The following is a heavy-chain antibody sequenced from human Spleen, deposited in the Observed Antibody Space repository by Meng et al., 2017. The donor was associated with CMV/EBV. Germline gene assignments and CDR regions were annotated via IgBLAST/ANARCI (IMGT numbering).Heavy chain of an antibody. Sequence: ASVKVSCKASGYTFTGHHVHWMRQVPGQGLEWMGWVNTNTGDTRYSQKFQGRVTMVRDKSVTTAFMELSRLRSDDTAVYYCARDTDYYDNSGYTSFDLWGQGTLVTVSS. CDR2: VNTNTGDT. V-gene: IGHV1-2*02. CDR1: GYTFTGHH. CDR3: ARDTDYYDNSGYTSFDL. J-gene: IGHJ4*02. D-gene: IGHD3-22*01.